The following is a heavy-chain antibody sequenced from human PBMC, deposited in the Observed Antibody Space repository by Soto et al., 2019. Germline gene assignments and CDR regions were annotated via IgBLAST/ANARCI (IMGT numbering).Heavy chain of an antibody. D-gene: IGHD5-12*01. J-gene: IGHJ4*02. CDR2: SRDKVHSHTT. CDR1: GFTFSDHY. CDR3: ARGVVSTGYFDY. V-gene: IGHV3-72*01. Sequence: EVQLAESGGGLVQPGGYLRLSCAASGFTFSDHYMDWVRQAPGKGLEWVGRSRDKVHSHTTEYAASVKGRFTISRGDSENSLYLQMNSLKTEDTAVYYCARGVVSTGYFDYWGQGTLVTNSS.